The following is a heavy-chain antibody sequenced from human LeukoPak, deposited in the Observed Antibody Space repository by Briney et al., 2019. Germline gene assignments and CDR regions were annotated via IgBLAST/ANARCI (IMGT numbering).Heavy chain of an antibody. V-gene: IGHV3-21*01. D-gene: IGHD4-11*01. CDR2: ISSSSSYI. J-gene: IGHJ3*02. Sequence: PGGSLRLSCAASGFTFSSYSMNWDRQAPGKGLEWVSSISSSSSYIYYADSVKGRFTISRDNAKNSLYLQMNSLRAEDTAVYYCARDRLDAFDIWGQGTMVTVSS. CDR1: GFTFSSYS. CDR3: ARDRLDAFDI.